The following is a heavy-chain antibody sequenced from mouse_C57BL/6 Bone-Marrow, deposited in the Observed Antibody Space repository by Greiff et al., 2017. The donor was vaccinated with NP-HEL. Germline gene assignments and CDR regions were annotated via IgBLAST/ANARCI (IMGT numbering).Heavy chain of an antibody. CDR1: GYTFTSYW. CDR3: ARKRLRALFAY. Sequence: QVQLQQPGAELVKPGASVKLSCKASGYTFTSYWMHWVKQRPGQGLEWIGMIHPNSGSTNYNEKFKSKATQTVDKSSSTAYMQLSSLTSEDSAVYYCARKRLRALFAYWGQGTLVTVSA. J-gene: IGHJ3*01. D-gene: IGHD1-1*01. CDR2: IHPNSGST. V-gene: IGHV1-64*01.